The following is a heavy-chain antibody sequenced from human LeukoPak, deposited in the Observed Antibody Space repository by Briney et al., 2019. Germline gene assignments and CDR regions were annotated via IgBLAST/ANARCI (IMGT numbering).Heavy chain of an antibody. D-gene: IGHD6-13*01. V-gene: IGHV3-30*18. J-gene: IGHJ6*02. Sequence: RPGRSLRLSCAASGFTFSSYGMHWVRQAPGKGLEWVAVISYDGSNKYYADSVKGRFTISRDNSKNTLYLQMNSLRAEDTAVYYCAKVRIAVAGRGYYYGMDVWGQGTTVTVSS. CDR1: GFTFSSYG. CDR2: ISYDGSNK. CDR3: AKVRIAVAGRGYYYGMDV.